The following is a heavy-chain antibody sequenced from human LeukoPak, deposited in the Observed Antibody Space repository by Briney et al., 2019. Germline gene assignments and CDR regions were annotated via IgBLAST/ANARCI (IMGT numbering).Heavy chain of an antibody. CDR2: IDSGGRT. CDR3: AKEEARWEWFDP. J-gene: IGHJ5*02. D-gene: IGHD1-26*01. CDR1: GFTVNSND. V-gene: IGHV3-66*01. Sequence: PGGSLRLSCAASGFTVNSNDMSWVRQAPGKGLEWVSVIDSGGRTFYADSVKGRLTISRDNSKNTLDLQMNSLRVEDTAVYYCAKEEARWEWFDPWGQGTLVTVSS.